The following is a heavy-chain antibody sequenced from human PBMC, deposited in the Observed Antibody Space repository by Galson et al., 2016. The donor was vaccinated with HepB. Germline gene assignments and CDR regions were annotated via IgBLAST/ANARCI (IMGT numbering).Heavy chain of an antibody. V-gene: IGHV3-23*01. CDR1: GFTFSTYA. CDR2: ITGSGDKA. D-gene: IGHD3-22*01. J-gene: IGHJ4*02. CDR3: AQGRPYDGPGFSPGFY. Sequence: SLRLSCAASGFTFSTYAMIWVRQAPGKGLEWVSAITGSGDKAYYADSVRGRFTISRDNSGNTLFLQLNNLRAEDTAVYYCAQGRPYDGPGFSPGFYWGQGTLVTASS.